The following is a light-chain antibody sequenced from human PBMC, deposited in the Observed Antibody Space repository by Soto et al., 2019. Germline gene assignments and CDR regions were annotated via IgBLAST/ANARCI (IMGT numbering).Light chain of an antibody. V-gene: IGKV3-11*01. CDR1: QSVSSY. CDR2: DAS. Sequence: EIVLTQSPATLSLSPGERATLFCRASQSVSSYLAWYQQKPGQAPRLLIFDASNRAPGIPARFSGSGSATDFTLTISSLEPEDFAVYYCQHRSIWPVSFGQGTRLEIK. J-gene: IGKJ5*01. CDR3: QHRSIWPVS.